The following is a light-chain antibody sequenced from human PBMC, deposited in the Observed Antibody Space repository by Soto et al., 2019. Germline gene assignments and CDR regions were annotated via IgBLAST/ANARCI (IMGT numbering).Light chain of an antibody. Sequence: DIQMTQSPSSLSASVVDRVTITCRASQFISNSLAWYQQKPGKPPKLLIYGASTLQLGVSSRFTGGGSGTDFTLTISRLDPEDFAVYYCQQYGSSPSFGQGTKVDI. V-gene: IGKV1-27*01. CDR1: QFISNS. J-gene: IGKJ1*01. CDR3: QQYGSSPS. CDR2: GAS.